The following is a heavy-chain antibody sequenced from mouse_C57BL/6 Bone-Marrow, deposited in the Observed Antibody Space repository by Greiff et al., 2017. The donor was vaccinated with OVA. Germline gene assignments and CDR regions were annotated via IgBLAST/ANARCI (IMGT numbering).Heavy chain of an antibody. D-gene: IGHD1-1*01. CDR1: GYTFTSYW. V-gene: IGHV1-69*01. CDR3: ALTTVVATENWYFDV. CDR2: IDPSDSYT. J-gene: IGHJ1*03. Sequence: QVQLKQPGAELVMPGASVKLSCKASGYTFTSYWMHWVKQRPGQGLEWIGEIDPSDSYTNYNQKFKGKSTLTVDKSSSTAYMQLSSLTSEDSAVYYCALTTVVATENWYFDVWGTGTTVTVSS.